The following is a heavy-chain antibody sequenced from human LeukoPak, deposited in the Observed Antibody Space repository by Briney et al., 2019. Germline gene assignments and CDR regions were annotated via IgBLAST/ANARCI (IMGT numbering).Heavy chain of an antibody. CDR1: GFTFSGYA. D-gene: IGHD1-26*01. J-gene: IGHJ3*02. CDR3: AKGRAYSGSYYGDDAFDI. V-gene: IGHV3-23*01. CDR2: ISGSGGST. Sequence: GGSLRLSCAASGFTFSGYAMSWVRQAPGKGLEWVSAISGSGGSTYYADSVKGRFTISRDNAKNSLYLQMNSLRAEDTAVYYCAKGRAYSGSYYGDDAFDIWGQGTMVTVSS.